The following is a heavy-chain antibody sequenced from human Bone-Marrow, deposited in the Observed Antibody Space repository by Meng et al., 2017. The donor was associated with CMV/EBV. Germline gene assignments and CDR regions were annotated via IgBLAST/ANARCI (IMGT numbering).Heavy chain of an antibody. CDR3: ARDPYCGGDCYFDY. J-gene: IGHJ4*02. D-gene: IGHD2-21*01. V-gene: IGHV3-20*03. CDR1: GFTFDDYG. CDR2: INWNGGST. Sequence: ASGFTFDDYGRSWVRQAPGKGLEWVSGINWNGGSTGYADSVKGRFTISRDNAKNSLYLQMNSLRAEDTALYYCARDPYCGGDCYFDYWGQGTLVTVSS.